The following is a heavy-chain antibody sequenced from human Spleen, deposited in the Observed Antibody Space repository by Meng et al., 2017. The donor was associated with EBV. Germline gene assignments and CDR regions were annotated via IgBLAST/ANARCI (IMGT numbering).Heavy chain of an antibody. CDR1: GGSVSRGSYY. CDR2: IYHSGST. J-gene: IGHJ4*02. V-gene: IGHV4-61*01. CDR3: ARDGYSSGIDY. D-gene: IGHD6-19*01. Sequence: GHLQEAGPGLVKPSETLSLTCTVSGGSVSRGSYYWSWIRQPPGKGLEWIGYIYHSGSTKYNPSLTSRVTISVDTSKNQFSLNLRSVTAADTAVYYCARDGYSSGIDYWGQGTLVTVSS.